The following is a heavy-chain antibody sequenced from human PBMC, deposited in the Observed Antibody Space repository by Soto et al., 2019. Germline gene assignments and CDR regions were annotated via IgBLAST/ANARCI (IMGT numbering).Heavy chain of an antibody. D-gene: IGHD2-15*01. J-gene: IGHJ4*02. V-gene: IGHV1-18*01. CDR1: GYTFTSYG. CDR3: ARDLVSCSGESCDEEGFDF. CDR2: ISAYNGNT. Sequence: ASVKVSCKASGYTFTSYGISWVRQAPGQGLEWMGWISAYNGNTNYAQKLQGRVTMTTDTSTSTAYMELRSLRSDDTAVYYCARDLVSCSGESCDEEGFDFWGQGTLVTVSS.